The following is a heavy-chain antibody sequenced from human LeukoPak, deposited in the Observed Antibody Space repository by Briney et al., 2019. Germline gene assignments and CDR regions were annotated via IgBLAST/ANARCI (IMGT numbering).Heavy chain of an antibody. J-gene: IGHJ5*02. Sequence: KFQGRVTITRDTSASTAYMELSSLRSEDTAVYYCARDKTRGYGDYLFDPWSQGTLVTVSS. CDR3: ARDKTRGYGDYLFDP. V-gene: IGHV1-3*01. D-gene: IGHD4-17*01.